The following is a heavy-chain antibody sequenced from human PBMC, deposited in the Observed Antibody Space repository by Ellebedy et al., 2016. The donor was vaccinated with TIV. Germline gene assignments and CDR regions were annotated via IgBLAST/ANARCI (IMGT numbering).Heavy chain of an antibody. CDR2: IKTKSNSERT. D-gene: IGHD5-12*01. Sequence: LSLTCAASGFTFRSYEMTWVRQAPGKGLEWVGRIKTKSNSERTEFAAPVKGRFTISRDDSKSTVYLQMNSLKSEDTAMYYCTTSLFSGYDWGSDYWGQGTLVTVSS. CDR1: GFTFRSYE. J-gene: IGHJ4*02. V-gene: IGHV3-15*01. CDR3: TTSLFSGYDWGSDY.